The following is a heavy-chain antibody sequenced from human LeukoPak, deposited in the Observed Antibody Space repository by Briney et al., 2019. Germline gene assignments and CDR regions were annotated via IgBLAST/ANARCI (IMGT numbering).Heavy chain of an antibody. CDR1: GGSLTGYY. D-gene: IGHD2-21*02. J-gene: IGHJ4*02. CDR3: ARYYCGGDCYSGYFDC. V-gene: IGHV4-59*08. Sequence: SETLSLTCEVSGGSLTGYYWSWIRQPPGKGLEWIGYIYYSGSTNYNPSLKSRVTISVDTSKKQFSLKLSSVTAADTAVYYCARYYCGGDCYSGYFDCWGQGTLVTVST. CDR2: IYYSGST.